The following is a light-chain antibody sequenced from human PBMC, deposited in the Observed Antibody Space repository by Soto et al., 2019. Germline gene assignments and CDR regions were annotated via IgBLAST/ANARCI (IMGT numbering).Light chain of an antibody. V-gene: IGKV1-39*01. J-gene: IGKJ1*01. CDR2: AAS. Sequence: DIQMTQSPSSLSASVVDRVTITCRARQSISHYVNWYQQKPWKAPKLLIYAASSMQSGVPSRFSGSGSETDCTLNISSLQPDDSATSYWQQSFSTLSTFGQGTKV. CDR1: QSISHY. CDR3: QQSFSTLST.